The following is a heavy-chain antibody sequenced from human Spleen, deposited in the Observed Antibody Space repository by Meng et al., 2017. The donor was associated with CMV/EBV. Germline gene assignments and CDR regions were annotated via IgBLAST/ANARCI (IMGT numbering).Heavy chain of an antibody. CDR3: ARTVYFDWSYYFDY. D-gene: IGHD3-9*01. CDR2: ISAYNGNT. V-gene: IGHV1-18*01. Sequence: ASVKVSCKASDYTFTTYGISWVRQAPGQGLEWMGWISAYNGNTNYAQKLQGRVTMTTDTSTSTAYMELRGLRSEDTAVYYCARTVYFDWSYYFDYWGQGTLVTVSS. J-gene: IGHJ4*02. CDR1: DYTFTTYG.